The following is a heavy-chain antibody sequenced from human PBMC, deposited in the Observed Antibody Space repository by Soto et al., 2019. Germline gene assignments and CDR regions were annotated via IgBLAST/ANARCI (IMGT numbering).Heavy chain of an antibody. D-gene: IGHD2-2*01. V-gene: IGHV1-18*01. J-gene: IGHJ6*01. CDR1: GYTFTSYG. CDR3: ARGGVGEYCISTSCSPCYHCYVQDV. Sequence: SVKVSSKASGYTFTSYGMGWVRQAPGQGLEWMGWISAYNGDTNYAQKLQGRVTMTTDTSTSTAYMELSSLRSEDTAVYYCARGGVGEYCISTSCSPCYHCYVQDVSGQGTTVTVSS. CDR2: ISAYNGDT.